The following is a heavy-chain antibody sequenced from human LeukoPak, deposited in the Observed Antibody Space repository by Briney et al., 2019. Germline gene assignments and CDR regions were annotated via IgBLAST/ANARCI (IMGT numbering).Heavy chain of an antibody. Sequence: ASVKVSCKASGYTFTGYYMHWVRQAPGQGLEWMGWINPNSGGTNYAQKFQGRVTMTRDTSISTAYMGLSRLRSDDTAVYYCARVSRYSSSSYAFDIWGQGTMVTVSS. CDR2: INPNSGGT. CDR3: ARVSRYSSSSYAFDI. V-gene: IGHV1-2*02. CDR1: GYTFTGYY. D-gene: IGHD6-13*01. J-gene: IGHJ3*02.